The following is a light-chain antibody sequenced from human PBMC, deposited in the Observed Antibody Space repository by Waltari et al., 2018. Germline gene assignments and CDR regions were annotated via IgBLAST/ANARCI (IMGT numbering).Light chain of an antibody. CDR2: SAS. CDR1: QSVSSRY. CDR3: QEFGSSPTVT. Sequence: IVLTQSPGTLSLSPGERATLSCRASQSVSSRYLAWYQQKPGQAPRVVIYSASGRATGIPDRFSCSGSGTDFTLTISRLEPEDFAMYYCQEFGSSPTVTFGQGTRLEIK. J-gene: IGKJ5*01. V-gene: IGKV3-20*01.